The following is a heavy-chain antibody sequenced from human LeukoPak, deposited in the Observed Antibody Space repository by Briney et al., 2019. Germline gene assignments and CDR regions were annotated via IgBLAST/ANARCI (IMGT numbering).Heavy chain of an antibody. CDR1: GFTFRTYW. CDR2: INSDGSTT. CDR3: VRARVEGYGDGFDI. V-gene: IGHV3-74*01. Sequence: TAGSLRLPCAASGFTFRTYWMHWVRQAPGKGLVWVSRINSDGSTTSHADSVKGRFTISRDNAKNTLYLQMNSLRAEDTAIYYCVRARVEGYGDGFDIWGQGTMVAVSS. J-gene: IGHJ3*02. D-gene: IGHD5-18*01.